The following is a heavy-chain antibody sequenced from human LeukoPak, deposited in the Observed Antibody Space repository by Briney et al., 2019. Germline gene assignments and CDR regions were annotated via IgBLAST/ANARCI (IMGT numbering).Heavy chain of an antibody. J-gene: IGHJ4*02. D-gene: IGHD3-10*01. V-gene: IGHV4-31*11. CDR2: IYYSGST. Sequence: SETLSLTCAVYGGSFSGYYWSWIGQHPGKGLEWIGYIYYSGSTYYNPSLKSRVTISVDTSKNQFSLKLSSVTAADTAVYYCARPARGEWGQGTLVTVSS. CDR1: GGSFSGYY. CDR3: ARPARGE.